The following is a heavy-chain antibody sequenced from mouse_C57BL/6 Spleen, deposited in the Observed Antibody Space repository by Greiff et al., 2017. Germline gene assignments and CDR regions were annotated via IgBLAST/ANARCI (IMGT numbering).Heavy chain of an antibody. CDR2: IDPSDSET. D-gene: IGHD2-1*01. J-gene: IGHJ3*01. V-gene: IGHV1-52*01. CDR1: GYTFTSYW. Sequence: QVQLQQPGAELVRPGSSVKLSCKASGYTFTSYWMHWVKQRPIQGLEWIGNIDPSDSETHYNQKFKDKATLTVDKSSSTAYMQLSSLTSEDSAVYYCARSHYGNPFAYWGQGTLVTVSA. CDR3: ARSHYGNPFAY.